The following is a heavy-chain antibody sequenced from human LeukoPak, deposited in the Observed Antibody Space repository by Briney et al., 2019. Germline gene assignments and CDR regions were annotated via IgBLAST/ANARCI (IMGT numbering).Heavy chain of an antibody. CDR2: IIPIFGTA. CDR3: ARYYDSSGYSYYYYGMDV. D-gene: IGHD3-22*01. J-gene: IGHJ6*02. Sequence: ASVTVSSTASGGTFSIYAISWVRPAPGQGLEWMGGIIPIFGTANYAQKFQGRVTITADESTSTAYMELSSLRSEDTAVYYWARYYDSSGYSYYYYGMDVWGQGTTVTVSS. CDR1: GGTFSIYA. V-gene: IGHV1-69*13.